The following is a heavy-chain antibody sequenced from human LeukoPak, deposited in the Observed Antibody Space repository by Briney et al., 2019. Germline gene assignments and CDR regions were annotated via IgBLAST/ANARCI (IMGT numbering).Heavy chain of an antibody. CDR2: ISSSSSYT. CDR1: GFTFSDYY. Sequence: GGSLRLSCAASGFTFSDYYMSWIRRAPGKGLEWVSYISSSSSYTNYADSVKGRLTISRDNAKNSLYLQRNSLRAEDTAVYYCARATTTVVTPGAFDIWGQGTMVTVSS. J-gene: IGHJ3*02. D-gene: IGHD4-23*01. V-gene: IGHV3-11*05. CDR3: ARATTTVVTPGAFDI.